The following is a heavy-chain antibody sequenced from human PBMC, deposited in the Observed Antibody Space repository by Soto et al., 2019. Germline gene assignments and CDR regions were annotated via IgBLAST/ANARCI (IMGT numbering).Heavy chain of an antibody. CDR1: GGSISSSSYY. V-gene: IGHV4-39*01. Sequence: SETLSLTCTVSGGSISSSSYYWGWIRQPPGKGVEWMGSIYYSGSTYYNPSLKSRVTISVDTSKNQFSLKLSSLTAADTAVYYCARHRQXWRLGELSFPGGVSFDYWGQGTLVTVSS. CDR3: ARHRQXWRLGELSFPGGVSFDY. D-gene: IGHD3-16*02. CDR2: IYYSGST. J-gene: IGHJ4*02.